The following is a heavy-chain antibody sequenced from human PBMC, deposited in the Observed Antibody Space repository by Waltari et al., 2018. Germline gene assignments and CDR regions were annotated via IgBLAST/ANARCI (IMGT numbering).Heavy chain of an antibody. CDR3: ARDLAPTYGMDV. Sequence: QVQLQESGPGLVKPSETLSLTCTVSGGSISSYYWSWLRQPPGKGLEWIGYIYYSGSTNYNPSLKSRVTISVDTSKNQFSLKLSSVTAADTAVYYCARDLAPTYGMDVWGQGTTVTVSS. V-gene: IGHV4-59*01. D-gene: IGHD1-1*01. CDR1: GGSISSYY. CDR2: IYYSGST. J-gene: IGHJ6*02.